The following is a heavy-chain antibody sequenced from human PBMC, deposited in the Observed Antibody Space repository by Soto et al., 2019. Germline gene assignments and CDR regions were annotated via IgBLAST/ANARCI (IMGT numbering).Heavy chain of an antibody. CDR3: ARDLVVAHPPLCYYGMDV. Sequence: ASVKVSCKASGYAFTGYYMHWARQAPGQGRERMGCINPHSGGTNYAQKFQGRVTMTRDTSISTAYMELRRLRSDDTAVYYCARDLVVAHPPLCYYGMDVSGQGITVTVSS. V-gene: IGHV1-2*02. J-gene: IGHJ6*02. D-gene: IGHD2-15*01. CDR2: INPHSGGT. CDR1: GYAFTGYY.